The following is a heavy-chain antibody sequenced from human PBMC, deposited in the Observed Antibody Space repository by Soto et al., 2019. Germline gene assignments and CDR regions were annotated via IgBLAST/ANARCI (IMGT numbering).Heavy chain of an antibody. CDR3: ARLAARDYYYYMGV. V-gene: IGHV1-8*01. CDR2: MNPNSGNT. Sequence: ASVKVSCKASGYTITSYDINWVRQKNGQGLEWMGWMNPNSGNTGYAQKFQGRVTMTRNTSISTAYMELSSLRSEDTAVYYCARLAARDYYYYMGVWGKGTTVTVSS. J-gene: IGHJ6*03. D-gene: IGHD6-6*01. CDR1: GYTITSYD.